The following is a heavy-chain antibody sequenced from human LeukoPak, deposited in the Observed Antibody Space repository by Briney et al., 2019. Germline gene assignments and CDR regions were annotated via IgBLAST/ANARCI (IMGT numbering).Heavy chain of an antibody. J-gene: IGHJ2*01. V-gene: IGHV1-46*01. CDR2: INPSGGST. CDR1: GYTFTSYY. CDR3: ALSLAYWYFDL. Sequence: ASVKVSCKASGYTFTSYYMHWVRQAPGQGLEWMGIINPSGGSTSYTQKFQGRVTMTRDTSTSTVYMELSSLRSEDTAVYYCALSLAYWYFDLWGRGTLVTVSS.